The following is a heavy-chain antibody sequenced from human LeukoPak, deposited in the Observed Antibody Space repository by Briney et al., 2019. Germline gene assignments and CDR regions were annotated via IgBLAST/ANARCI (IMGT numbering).Heavy chain of an antibody. Sequence: GGSLRLSCAAAGFTFSNYWMHWVRQDPGKGLVWVSRIKSDGRTNYADSVKGRFTISRDNAKNTVSLQMNSLRAEDTGVYYCARAPSEIGGYYPEYFRHWGQGTLVTVFS. CDR1: GFTFSNYW. J-gene: IGHJ1*01. V-gene: IGHV3-74*01. D-gene: IGHD3-22*01. CDR2: IKSDGRT. CDR3: ARAPSEIGGYYPEYFRH.